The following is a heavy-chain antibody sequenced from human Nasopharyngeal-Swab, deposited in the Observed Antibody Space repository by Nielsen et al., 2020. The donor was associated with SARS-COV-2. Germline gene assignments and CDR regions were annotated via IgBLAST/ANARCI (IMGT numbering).Heavy chain of an antibody. V-gene: IGHV4-30-4*01. D-gene: IGHD3-22*01. CDR3: ATRGSHHGTSGYYNTWFDP. Sequence: PGKGLEWIGYIYYSGSTYYNPSLKSRVTISVDTSKNQFSLKLSSVTAADTAVYYCATRGSHHGTSGYYNTWFDPWGQGTLVTVSS. CDR2: IYYSGST. J-gene: IGHJ5*02.